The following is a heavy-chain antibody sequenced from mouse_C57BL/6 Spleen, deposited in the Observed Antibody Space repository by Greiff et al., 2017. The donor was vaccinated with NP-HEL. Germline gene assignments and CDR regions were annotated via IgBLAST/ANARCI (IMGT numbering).Heavy chain of an antibody. D-gene: IGHD6-1*01. V-gene: IGHV7-1*01. CDR3: ARDALSLRAMDY. CDR2: SRNKANDYTT. J-gene: IGHJ4*01. CDR1: GFTFSDFY. Sequence: DVHLVESGGGLVQSGRSLRLSCATSGFTFSDFYMEWVRQAPGKGLEWIAASRNKANDYTTEYSASVKGRFIVARDTSQSILYLQMNALRAEDTAIYYCARDALSLRAMDYWGQGTSVTVSS.